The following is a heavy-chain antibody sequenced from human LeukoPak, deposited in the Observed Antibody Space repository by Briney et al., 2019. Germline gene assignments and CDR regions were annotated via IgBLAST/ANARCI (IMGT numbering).Heavy chain of an antibody. J-gene: IGHJ4*02. V-gene: IGHV3-30*02. CDR2: IRYDGSNK. Sequence: PGGSLRLSCAASGFTFSSYGMHWVRQAPGKGLEWVAFIRYDGSNKYYADSVKGRFTISRDNSKNTLHLQMKSLRAEDTAVYYCVKNMESYGDSSTDSWGQGTLVTVSS. D-gene: IGHD4-17*01. CDR3: VKNMESYGDSSTDS. CDR1: GFTFSSYG.